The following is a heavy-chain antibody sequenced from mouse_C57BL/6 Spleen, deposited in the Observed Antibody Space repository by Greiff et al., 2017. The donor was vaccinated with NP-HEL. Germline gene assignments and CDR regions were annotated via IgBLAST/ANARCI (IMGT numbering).Heavy chain of an antibody. J-gene: IGHJ1*03. V-gene: IGHV1-22*01. CDR1: GYTFTDYN. CDR2: INPNNGGT. Sequence: EVQLQQSGPELVKPGASVKMSCKASGYTFTDYNMHWVKQSHGKSLEWIGYINPNNGGTSYNQKFKGKATLTGNKSSSTAYMELRSLTSEDSAVYYCARVDRRGPHWYFDVWGTGTTVTVSS. CDR3: ARVDRRGPHWYFDV.